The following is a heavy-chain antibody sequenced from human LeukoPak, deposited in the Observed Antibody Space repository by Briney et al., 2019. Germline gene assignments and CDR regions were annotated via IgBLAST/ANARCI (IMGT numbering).Heavy chain of an antibody. J-gene: IGHJ4*02. CDR1: GFTFSSYS. CDR3: ARDQTYGGPHDY. V-gene: IGHV3-21*01. CDR2: ISSSSSYI. Sequence: GGSLRLSCAASGFTFSSYSMNWVRQAPGKGLEWVSSISSSSSYIYYADSVKGRFTISRDNAKNSLYLQMNSLRAEDTAVCYCARDQTYGGPHDYWGQGTLVTVSS. D-gene: IGHD4-23*01.